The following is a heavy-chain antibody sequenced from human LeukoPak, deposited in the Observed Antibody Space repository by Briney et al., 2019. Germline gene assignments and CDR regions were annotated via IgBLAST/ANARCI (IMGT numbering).Heavy chain of an antibody. CDR3: AKEATVVTRGDAFDI. Sequence: GGSLRLSCAASGFTFSSYAMSWVRQAPGKGLEWVSGISGSGGSTYYGDSVKGRFTISRDNSKNTLYLQMNSLRGEDTAVYYCAKEATVVTRGDAFDIWGQGTMVTVSS. CDR2: ISGSGGST. V-gene: IGHV3-23*01. CDR1: GFTFSSYA. D-gene: IGHD4-23*01. J-gene: IGHJ3*02.